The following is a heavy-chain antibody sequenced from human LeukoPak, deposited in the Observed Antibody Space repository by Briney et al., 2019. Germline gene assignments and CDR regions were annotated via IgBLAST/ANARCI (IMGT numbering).Heavy chain of an antibody. CDR2: INSDGSSS. CDR3: AREGSGWETINDGFDM. Sequence: GGSLRLSCAASGFTFSSYAMHWVRQAPGKGLEWVSRINSDGSSSSYADSVKGRFTISRDNAKDTLYLQMSSLRFEDTAVYYCAREGSGWETINDGFDMWGQGTLVNIPS. CDR1: GFTFSSYA. D-gene: IGHD3-10*01. V-gene: IGHV3-74*01. J-gene: IGHJ3*02.